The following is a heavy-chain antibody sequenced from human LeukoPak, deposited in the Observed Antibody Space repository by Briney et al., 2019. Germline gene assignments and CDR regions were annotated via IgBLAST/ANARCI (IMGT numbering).Heavy chain of an antibody. J-gene: IGHJ4*02. CDR2: IASKTDGGAT. D-gene: IGHD3-10*01. CDR1: GLTVTNAW. V-gene: IGHV3-15*07. Sequence: GGSLRLSCSASGLTVTNAWMHWVRQAPGEGLDWVGRIASKTDGGATDYAAPVKGRFTISRDDSKNTLNLQMNSLKTEDTAVYYCTTGIRGDWGQGTLVTVSS. CDR3: TTGIRGD.